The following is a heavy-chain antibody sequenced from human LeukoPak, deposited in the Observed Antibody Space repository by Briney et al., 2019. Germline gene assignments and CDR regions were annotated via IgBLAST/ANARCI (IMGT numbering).Heavy chain of an antibody. CDR1: GFTVSSNY. Sequence: GSLRLSCAASGFTVSSNYMSWVRQAPGKGLEWVSVIYSGGSTYYADSVKGRFTISRDNSKNTLYLQMNSLRAEDTAVYYCARVDDSSGYRYFQHWGQGTLVTVSS. CDR3: ARVDDSSGYRYFQH. D-gene: IGHD3-22*01. V-gene: IGHV3-66*01. CDR2: IYSGGST. J-gene: IGHJ1*01.